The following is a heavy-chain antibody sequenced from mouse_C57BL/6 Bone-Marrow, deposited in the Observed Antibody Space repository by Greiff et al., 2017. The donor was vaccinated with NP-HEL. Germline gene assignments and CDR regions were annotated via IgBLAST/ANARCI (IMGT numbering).Heavy chain of an antibody. D-gene: IGHD1-1*01. CDR1: GYSFTGYY. CDR2: INPSTGGT. V-gene: IGHV1-42*01. J-gene: IGHJ2*01. Sequence: VHVKQSGPELVKPGASVKISCKASGYSFTGYYMNWVKQSPEKSLEWIGEINPSTGGTTYNQKFKAKATLTVDKSSSTAYMQLKSLTSEDSAVYYCSITTVVAPLFDYWGQGTTLTVSS. CDR3: SITTVVAPLFDY.